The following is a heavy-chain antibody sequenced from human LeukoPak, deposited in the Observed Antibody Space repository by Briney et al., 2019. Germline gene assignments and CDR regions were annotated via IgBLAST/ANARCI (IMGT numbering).Heavy chain of an antibody. CDR2: IWYDGSNK. Sequence: PGRSLRLSCAASGFTFSSYGMRWVRQAPGKGLEWVAVIWYDGSNKYYADSVKGRFTISRDNSKNTLYLQMNSLRAEDTAVYYCARASSSWYNYFDYWGQGTLVTVSS. CDR1: GFTFSSYG. CDR3: ARASSSWYNYFDY. V-gene: IGHV3-33*01. J-gene: IGHJ4*02. D-gene: IGHD6-13*01.